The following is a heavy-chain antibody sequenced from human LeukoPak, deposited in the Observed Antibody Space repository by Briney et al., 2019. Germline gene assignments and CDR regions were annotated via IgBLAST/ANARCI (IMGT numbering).Heavy chain of an antibody. CDR3: AKDPNQFGGEPFDY. CDR2: ISGSGGST. D-gene: IGHD3-16*01. J-gene: IGHJ4*02. Sequence: SGGSLRLSCAASGFTFSSYAMSWVRQAPGKGLEWVSAISGSGGSTYYADSVKGRFTISRDNSKNTLYLQMNSLRAEDTAVYYCAKDPNQFGGEPFDYWGQGTLVTVSS. CDR1: GFTFSSYA. V-gene: IGHV3-23*01.